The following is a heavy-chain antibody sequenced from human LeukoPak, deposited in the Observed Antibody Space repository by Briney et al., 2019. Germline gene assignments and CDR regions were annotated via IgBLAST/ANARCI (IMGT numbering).Heavy chain of an antibody. J-gene: IGHJ4*02. V-gene: IGHV4-38-2*02. CDR1: GGSISSYY. D-gene: IGHD6-19*01. CDR2: IYHSGST. CDR3: ARDSSGWPFDY. Sequence: SETLSLTCTVSGGSISSYYWSWIRQPPGKGLEWIGSIYHSGSTYYNPSLKSRVTISVDTSKNQFSLKLSSVTAADTAVYYCARDSSGWPFDYWGQGTLVTVSS.